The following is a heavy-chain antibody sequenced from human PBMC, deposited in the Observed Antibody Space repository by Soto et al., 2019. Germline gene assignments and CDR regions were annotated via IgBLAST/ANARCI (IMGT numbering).Heavy chain of an antibody. Sequence: GGSLRLSCAASGFTFSTYAMSWVRQAPGKGLEWVSALSGSGTNTHYADSVKGRFTISRDNSNDTLYLHMSSLRAEDTAVYYCAKDSSLFDFWSGYEYYFDYWGQGTLVTVSS. V-gene: IGHV3-23*01. CDR1: GFTFSTYA. CDR2: LSGSGTNT. CDR3: AKDSSLFDFWSGYEYYFDY. J-gene: IGHJ4*02. D-gene: IGHD3-3*01.